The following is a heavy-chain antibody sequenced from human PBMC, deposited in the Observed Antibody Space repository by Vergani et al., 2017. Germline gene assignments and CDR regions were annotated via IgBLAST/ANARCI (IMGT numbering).Heavy chain of an antibody. CDR1: GYTFTSYD. Sequence: QVQLVQSGAEVKKPGASVKVSCKASGYTFTSYDINWVRQATGQGLELRGWMNPNSGNTGYAQKFQVRVTMTRNTSISKAYMELSSLRSEDTAVYYCARGSTIFGVVIEYYFDYWGQGTLVTVSS. D-gene: IGHD3-3*01. V-gene: IGHV1-8*01. CDR2: MNPNSGNT. J-gene: IGHJ4*02. CDR3: ARGSTIFGVVIEYYFDY.